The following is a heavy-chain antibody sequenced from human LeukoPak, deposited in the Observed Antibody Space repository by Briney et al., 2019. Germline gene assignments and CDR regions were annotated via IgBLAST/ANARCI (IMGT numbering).Heavy chain of an antibody. CDR2: IYYSGST. J-gene: IGHJ6*04. Sequence: PSETLSLTCTVSGGSVSSSSYYWGWIRQPPGKGLEWIGSIYYSGSTYYNPSLKSRVTISVDTSKNQFSLKLSSVTAADTAVYYCARDFRVAAGVDVWGKGTTVTVSS. CDR1: GGSVSSSSYY. CDR3: ARDFRVAAGVDV. V-gene: IGHV4-39*07. D-gene: IGHD6-13*01.